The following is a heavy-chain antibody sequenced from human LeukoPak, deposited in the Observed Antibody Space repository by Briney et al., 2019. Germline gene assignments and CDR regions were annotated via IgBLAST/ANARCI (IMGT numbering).Heavy chain of an antibody. V-gene: IGHV3-48*04. D-gene: IGHD3-16*01. CDR2: ISRTGSTI. CDR1: GFTFSSYN. Sequence: PGGSLRLSCAASGFTFSSYNLNWVRHAPGKGLEWVSYISRTGSTIYYADSVKGRFTISRDNAKNSLYLQMNSLRAEDTAVYYCAKDKIWGEDYSDYWGQGTLVTVSS. CDR3: AKDKIWGEDYSDY. J-gene: IGHJ4*02.